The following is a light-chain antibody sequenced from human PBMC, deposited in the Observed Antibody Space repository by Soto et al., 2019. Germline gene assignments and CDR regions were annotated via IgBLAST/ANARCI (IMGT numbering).Light chain of an antibody. CDR2: GAC. Sequence: VMTQSPATLSVSPGERVTLSCRASQSVRSNLAWYQQKPGQSPRLLIYGACTRATGIPARFSGSGSGTHFTLTISRLEPGDFAVYYCQHFGGTTFTFGQGTKVDIK. CDR1: QSVRSN. V-gene: IGKV3-15*01. CDR3: QHFGGTTFT. J-gene: IGKJ1*01.